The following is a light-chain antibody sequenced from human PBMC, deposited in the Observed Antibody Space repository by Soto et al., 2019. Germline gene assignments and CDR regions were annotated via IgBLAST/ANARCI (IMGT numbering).Light chain of an antibody. J-gene: IGKJ1*01. CDR2: GAS. CDR3: QESFFTLGT. V-gene: IGKV1-39*01. Sequence: IQMTQSPSSLSASVGDRVTITCRASQGIRSDLNWYQQTPGKAPKLLIFGASNLHIGVPSRCSGSGSGTEFTLTINKLQREDFATYYYQESFFTLGTFGRGTKVDIK. CDR1: QGIRSD.